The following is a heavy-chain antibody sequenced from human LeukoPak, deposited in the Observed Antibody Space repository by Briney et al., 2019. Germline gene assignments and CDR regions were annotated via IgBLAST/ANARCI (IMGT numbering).Heavy chain of an antibody. J-gene: IGHJ4*02. CDR3: AREVVAVAGTAPDY. CDR2: ISSSSSYI. D-gene: IGHD6-19*01. V-gene: IGHV3-21*01. Sequence: GGSLRLSCAASGFTFSSYSMNWVRQAPGKGPEWVSSISSSSSYIYYADSVKGRFTISRDNAKNSLYLQMNSLRAEDTAVYYCAREVVAVAGTAPDYWGQGTLVTVSS. CDR1: GFTFSSYS.